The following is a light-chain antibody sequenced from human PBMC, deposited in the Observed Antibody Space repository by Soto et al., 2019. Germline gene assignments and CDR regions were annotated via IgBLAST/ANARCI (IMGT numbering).Light chain of an antibody. J-gene: IGKJ1*01. V-gene: IGKV3-11*01. CDR2: DAS. CDR3: QQRRYWPVT. Sequence: EIVLTQSPAILSMSPGERATLSCRASQSVSSYFAWYQQKPGQAPRLLIYDASNRATGVPARFSGSGSGTGFPLPISRLEPEDFAVYYCQQRRYWPVTFGQGTKVEIK. CDR1: QSVSSY.